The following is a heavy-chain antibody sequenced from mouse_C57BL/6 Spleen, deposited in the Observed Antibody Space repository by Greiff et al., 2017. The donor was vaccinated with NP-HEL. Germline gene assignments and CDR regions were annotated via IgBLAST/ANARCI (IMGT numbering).Heavy chain of an antibody. V-gene: IGHV1-20*01. D-gene: IGHD1-1*01. CDR1: GYSFTGYF. J-gene: IGHJ2*01. CDR2: INPYNGDT. CDR3: AREENYYGSSYLFDY. Sequence: EVQLQQSGPELVKPGDSVKISCKASGYSFTGYFMNWVMQSHGKSLEWIGRINPYNGDTFYNQKFKGKATLTVDKSSSTAHMELRSLTSEDSAVYYCAREENYYGSSYLFDYWGQGTTLTVSS.